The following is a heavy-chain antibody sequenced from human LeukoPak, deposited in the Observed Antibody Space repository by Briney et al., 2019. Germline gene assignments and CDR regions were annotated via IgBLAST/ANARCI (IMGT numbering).Heavy chain of an antibody. CDR3: ARDSDYYGSGSYFHPRWFDP. CDR2: ISSSSSYI. J-gene: IGHJ5*02. V-gene: IGHV3-21*01. D-gene: IGHD3-10*01. CDR1: GFTFSSYS. Sequence: GGSLRLSCAASGFTFSSYSMNWVRQAPGKGLEWVSSISSSSSYIYYADSAKGRFTISRDNAKNSLYLQMNSLRAEDTAVYYCARDSDYYGSGSYFHPRWFDPWGQGTLVTVSS.